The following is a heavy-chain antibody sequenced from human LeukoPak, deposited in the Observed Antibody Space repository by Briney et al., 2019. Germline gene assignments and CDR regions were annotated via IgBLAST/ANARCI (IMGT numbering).Heavy chain of an antibody. V-gene: IGHV3-48*03. CDR2: ISSLSNAI. D-gene: IGHD6-6*01. CDR3: ARESVASRRVEN. Sequence: GGSLRLSCAASGFIFSDYEMKWFRQAPGKGLEWVSYISSLSNAIYYADSVKGRFTISRDNAKNSLYLQMNSLRVEDTALYYCARESVASRRVENWGQGTLVTVSS. J-gene: IGHJ4*02. CDR1: GFIFSDYE.